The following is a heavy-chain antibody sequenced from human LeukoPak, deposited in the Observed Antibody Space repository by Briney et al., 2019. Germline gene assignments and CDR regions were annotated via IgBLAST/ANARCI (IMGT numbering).Heavy chain of an antibody. CDR1: GGSFSGYY. Sequence: SETLSLTCAVYGGSFSGYYWSWIRQPPGKGLEWIGEINHSGSTNYNPSLKSRVTISVDTSKNQFSLKLSSVTAADTAVYYCARDTGTTGEVKFDPWGQGTLVTVSS. J-gene: IGHJ5*02. CDR3: ARDTGTTGEVKFDP. CDR2: INHSGST. V-gene: IGHV4-34*01. D-gene: IGHD4-17*01.